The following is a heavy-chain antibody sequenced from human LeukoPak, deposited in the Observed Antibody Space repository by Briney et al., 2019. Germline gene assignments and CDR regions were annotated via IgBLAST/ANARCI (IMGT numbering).Heavy chain of an antibody. CDR2: ISGSGGST. V-gene: IGHV3-23*01. CDR3: AKCILTGYYKGYMDV. J-gene: IGHJ6*03. D-gene: IGHD3-9*01. Sequence: PGGSLRLSCAASGFTVSSYYMNWVRQAPGKELEWVSAISGSGGSTYYADSVKGRFTISRDNSKNTLYLQMNSLRAEDTAVYYCAKCILTGYYKGYMDVWGKGTTVTISS. CDR1: GFTVSSYY.